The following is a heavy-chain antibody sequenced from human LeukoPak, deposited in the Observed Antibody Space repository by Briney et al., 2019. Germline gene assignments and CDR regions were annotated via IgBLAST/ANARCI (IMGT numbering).Heavy chain of an antibody. Sequence: GGSLRLSCAPSGFTFSSYAMSWVRQAPGEGLGWVSAISGNGGSTYYADSVKGRFTISRDNSKNTLYLQKNSLRAEDTAVYYCAKDPSSSTIFDYWGQGTLVTVSS. J-gene: IGHJ4*02. CDR2: ISGNGGST. CDR3: AKDPSSSTIFDY. V-gene: IGHV3-23*01. CDR1: GFTFSSYA. D-gene: IGHD2-2*01.